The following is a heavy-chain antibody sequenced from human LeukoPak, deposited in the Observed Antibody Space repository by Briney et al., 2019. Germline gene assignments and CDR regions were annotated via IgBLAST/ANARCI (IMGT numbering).Heavy chain of an antibody. CDR1: GYTFTSYA. V-gene: IGHV7-4-1*02. CDR3: ARWDYDSSGYALYYFDY. D-gene: IGHD3-22*01. CDR2: INTYTGNP. J-gene: IGHJ4*02. Sequence: GASVKVSCKASGYTFTSYAMNWVRQAPGRGLEWMGWINTYTGNPTYAQGFTGRFVFSLDTSVSTAYLQISSLKAEDTAVYYCARWDYDSSGYALYYFDYWGQGTLVTVSS.